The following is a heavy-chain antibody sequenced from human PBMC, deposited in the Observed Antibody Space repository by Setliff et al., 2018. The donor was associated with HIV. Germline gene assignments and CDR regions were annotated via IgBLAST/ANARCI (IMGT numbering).Heavy chain of an antibody. J-gene: IGHJ4*02. CDR2: IYPGDSDT. D-gene: IGHD1-7*01. V-gene: IGHV5-51*01. CDR1: GYSFTTKW. CDR3: ARHFGKVTNYVPDY. Sequence: GESLKISCKGSGYSFTTKWIGWVRQMPGKGLEWMGIIYPGDSDTRYSPSFQGQVTFSADKSINTVFLHWSSLKAPDSAMYYCARHFGKVTNYVPDYWGQGTLVTVSS.